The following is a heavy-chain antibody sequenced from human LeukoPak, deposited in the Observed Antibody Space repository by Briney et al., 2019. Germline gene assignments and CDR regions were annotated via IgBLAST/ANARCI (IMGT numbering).Heavy chain of an antibody. CDR3: ARGPHWDPHFDY. V-gene: IGHV1-2*02. Sequence: ASVKVSCKASGYTFTGYYMHWVRQAPGQGLEWMGWINPNSGGTNYAQKFLGRVTMTRDTSISTAYMEMSRLRSDDTAVYYCARGPHWDPHFDYWGQGTLVTVSS. CDR1: GYTFTGYY. CDR2: INPNSGGT. J-gene: IGHJ4*02. D-gene: IGHD7-27*01.